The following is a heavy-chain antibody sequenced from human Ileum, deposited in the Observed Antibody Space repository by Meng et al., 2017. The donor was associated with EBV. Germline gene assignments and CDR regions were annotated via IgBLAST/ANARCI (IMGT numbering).Heavy chain of an antibody. CDR1: SGPLLRTSFR. Sequence: PAPVKPSGTLSPPCSAPSGPLLRTSFRCRWIRPPHGKCVGWLCLIYARQSSKYTPSLNSRVTLSTDTTRNPFVLKFTSVPAADTAVYYCASYFVGRGGSGSWGQGTLVTVSS. D-gene: IGHD3-9*01. CDR3: ASYFVGRGGSGS. J-gene: IGHJ5*02. CDR2: IYARQSS. V-gene: IGHV4-61*03.